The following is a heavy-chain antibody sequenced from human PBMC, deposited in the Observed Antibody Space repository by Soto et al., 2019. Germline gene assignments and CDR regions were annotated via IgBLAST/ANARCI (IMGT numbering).Heavy chain of an antibody. CDR1: GGSVSSGSYY. CDR3: AREDPAGSSGWYVY. CDR2: IYYSGST. D-gene: IGHD6-19*01. J-gene: IGHJ4*02. V-gene: IGHV4-61*01. Sequence: PSETLSLTCTVSGGSVSSGSYYWSWIRQPPGKGLEWIGYIYYSGSTNYNPSLKSRVTISVDTSKNQFSLKLSSVTAADTAVYYCAREDPAGSSGWYVYWGQGTLVTVSS.